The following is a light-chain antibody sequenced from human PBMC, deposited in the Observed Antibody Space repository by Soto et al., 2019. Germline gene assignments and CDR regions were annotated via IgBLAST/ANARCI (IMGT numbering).Light chain of an antibody. CDR3: QQRSNWLPIT. J-gene: IGKJ5*01. CDR2: DVS. Sequence: ENVLTQSPATLSLSPGERATLSCRASQSVSSSLAWYQQKPGQAPRLLIYDVSNRATGIPARFSGSGSGTDFTLTISSLEPEDFAVYYCQQRSNWLPITFGQGTRLEIK. V-gene: IGKV3-11*01. CDR1: QSVSSS.